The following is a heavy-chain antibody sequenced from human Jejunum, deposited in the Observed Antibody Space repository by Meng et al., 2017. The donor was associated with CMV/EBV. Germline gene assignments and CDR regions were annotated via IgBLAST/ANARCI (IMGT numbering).Heavy chain of an antibody. CDR3: AKNFEDFLVVPSGNFDF. CDR2: IRGNGDTT. D-gene: IGHD2-2*01. Sequence: TFSDYPMGWVRRAPGRGLAWVSTIRGNGDTTYYAASVKGRCTISRDNSKNTLFLQINALRVEDTAVYYCAKNFEDFLVVPSGNFDFWGQGTLVTVSS. V-gene: IGHV3-23*01. CDR1: TFSDYP. J-gene: IGHJ4*02.